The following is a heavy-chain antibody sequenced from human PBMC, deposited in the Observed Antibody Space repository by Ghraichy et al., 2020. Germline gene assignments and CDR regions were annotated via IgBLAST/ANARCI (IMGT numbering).Heavy chain of an antibody. D-gene: IGHD2-15*01. Sequence: GGSLRLSCVASGFTFRNYDMHWVRQGTGKGLEWVSTIGTAGDPYYPGSVKGRFTISRENAKNSLYLQMNSLRAGDTAVYYCARGISGGWKNDVFEIWGRGTMVTVSS. CDR2: IGTAGDP. CDR3: ARGISGGWKNDVFEI. J-gene: IGHJ3*02. V-gene: IGHV3-13*05. CDR1: GFTFRNYD.